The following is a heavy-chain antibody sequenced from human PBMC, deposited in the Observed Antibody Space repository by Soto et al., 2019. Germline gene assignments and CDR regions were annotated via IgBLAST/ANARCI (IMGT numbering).Heavy chain of an antibody. D-gene: IGHD3-22*01. CDR1: GGSISSGGYY. Sequence: QVQLQESGPGLVKPSQTLSLTCTVSGGSISSGGYYWSWIRQHPGKGLEWIGYIYYSGSTYYNPSLQSRVTISVDTSKNQFSLKLSAVTAADTAVYYCARSMIVGGRYFDYWGQGTLVTVSS. CDR3: ARSMIVGGRYFDY. CDR2: IYYSGST. J-gene: IGHJ4*02. V-gene: IGHV4-31*03.